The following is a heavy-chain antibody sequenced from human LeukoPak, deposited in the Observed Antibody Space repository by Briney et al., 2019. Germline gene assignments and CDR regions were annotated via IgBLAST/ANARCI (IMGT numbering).Heavy chain of an antibody. Sequence: GGSLRLSYAVSGFTFSSYWMHWVRQAPGKGLVWVSRIDRDGSRINYADSVKGRFTISRDNGKNTLFLQMNSLRAEDAAVYYCVRGNDYGGPHYWGQGTLVTVSS. J-gene: IGHJ4*02. CDR3: VRGNDYGGPHY. CDR2: IDRDGSRI. D-gene: IGHD4-23*01. V-gene: IGHV3-74*01. CDR1: GFTFSSYW.